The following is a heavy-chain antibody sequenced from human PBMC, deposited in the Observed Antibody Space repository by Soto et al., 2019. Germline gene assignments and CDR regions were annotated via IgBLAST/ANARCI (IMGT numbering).Heavy chain of an antibody. D-gene: IGHD2-15*01. J-gene: IGHJ6*03. CDR3: ARVGRGGSLKDYYYYYYIDV. CDR2: ISSKGGST. CDR1: GFTFSSYA. Sequence: GGSLRLSCAASGFTFSSYAMHWVRQAPGKGLEYVSAISSKGGSTYYANSVKVKFTISRDNCKNTLYLQMGSLRAEDKAVYYCARVGRGGSLKDYYYYYYIDVWGQGTTVTVSS. V-gene: IGHV3-64*01.